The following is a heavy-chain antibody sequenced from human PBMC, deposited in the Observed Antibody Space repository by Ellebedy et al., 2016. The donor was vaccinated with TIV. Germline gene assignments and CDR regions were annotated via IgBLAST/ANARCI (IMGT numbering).Heavy chain of an antibody. CDR1: GFNFNTYA. D-gene: IGHD6-13*01. CDR2: ISSSGLTT. J-gene: IGHJ4*02. Sequence: PGGSLRLSCSATGFNFNTYAMSWVRQDPEKGLEWVSGISSSGLTTHYADSGRGRFTISRDNSINTLYLQMISLRAEDTAAYFCAKGTRSQLAQIRGFFDSWGQGILVAVSS. V-gene: IGHV3-23*01. CDR3: AKGTRSQLAQIRGFFDS.